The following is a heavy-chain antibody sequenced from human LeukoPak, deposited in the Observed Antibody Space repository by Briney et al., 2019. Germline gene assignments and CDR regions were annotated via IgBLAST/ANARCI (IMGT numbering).Heavy chain of an antibody. CDR3: ARYYDILSGEFDY. CDR1: GGSISTHDNY. J-gene: IGHJ4*02. Sequence: SETLSLTCTVSGGSISTHDNYWGWIRQPPGKGLEWIGSISYSGNTHYSPSFQSRVTMSVDTSRNNFSLKLSSVTAADTAVYYCARYYDILSGEFDYWGQGTLVTVSS. CDR2: ISYSGNT. V-gene: IGHV4-39*02. D-gene: IGHD3-9*01.